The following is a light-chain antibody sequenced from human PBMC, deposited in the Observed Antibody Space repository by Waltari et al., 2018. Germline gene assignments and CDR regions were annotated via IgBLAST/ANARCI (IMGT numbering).Light chain of an antibody. J-gene: IGKJ1*01. V-gene: IGKV3-15*01. CDR2: PAS. CDR3: QQYNNWPPGT. Sequence: TVVTQSPVTLSVSPGERATLSCRTSQSIGSSLAWYQQKPGQALRLLIYPASTRATGIPARFSGSGSETEFTLTISSLQSEDFAVYYCQQYNNWPPGTFGQGTKVEV. CDR1: QSIGSS.